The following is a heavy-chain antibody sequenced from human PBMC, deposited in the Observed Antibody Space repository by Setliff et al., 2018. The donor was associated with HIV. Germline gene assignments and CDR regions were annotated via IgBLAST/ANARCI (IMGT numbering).Heavy chain of an antibody. J-gene: IGHJ4*02. V-gene: IGHV3-30*02. Sequence: PGGSLRLSCAVSGFTLRSYGIHWVRQAPGKGLEWVTVLWFDGIRKYYADSVKGRFTISRDDSKNTVYLQMNSLRVEDTAVYYCTKTMYSSRWSGFDYWGQGTPVTVSS. D-gene: IGHD6-13*01. CDR1: GFTLRSYG. CDR2: LWFDGIRK. CDR3: TKTMYSSRWSGFDY.